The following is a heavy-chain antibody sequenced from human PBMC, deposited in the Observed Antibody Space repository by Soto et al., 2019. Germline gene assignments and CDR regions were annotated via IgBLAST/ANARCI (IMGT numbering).Heavy chain of an antibody. V-gene: IGHV3-23*01. D-gene: IGHD2-15*01. CDR2: ISGSGGST. J-gene: IGHJ3*02. CDR1: GFTFSSYA. Sequence: GGSLRLSCAASGFTFSSYAMSWVRQAPGKGLEWVSAISGSGGSTYYADSVKGRFTISRDNSKNTLYLQMNSLRAEDTAVYYCAKYPVVVVAATSAADAFDIWGQGTMVTVSS. CDR3: AKYPVVVVAATSAADAFDI.